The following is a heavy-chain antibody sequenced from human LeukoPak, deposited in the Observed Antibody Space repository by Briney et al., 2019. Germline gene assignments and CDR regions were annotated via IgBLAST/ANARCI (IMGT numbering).Heavy chain of an antibody. CDR2: IYYSGST. D-gene: IGHD7-27*01. CDR3: TREVWGSTFPDY. Sequence: SETLSLTCTVSGGSISSSSYYWGWIRQPPGKGLEWIGSIYYSGSTYYNPSLKSRVTISVDTSKNQVSLKLTSVTAADTAVYYCTREVWGSTFPDYWGQGTLVTVSS. CDR1: GGSISSSSYY. V-gene: IGHV4-39*02. J-gene: IGHJ4*02.